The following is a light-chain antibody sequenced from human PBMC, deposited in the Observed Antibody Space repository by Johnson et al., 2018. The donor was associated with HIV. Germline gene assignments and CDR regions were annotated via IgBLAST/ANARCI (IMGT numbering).Light chain of an antibody. V-gene: IGLV1-51*01. J-gene: IGLJ1*01. CDR2: DNN. CDR1: SSNIGNNY. Sequence: QSVLTQPPSVSAAPGQKVTISCSGSSSNIGNNYVSWYQQLPGTAPKLLIYDNNKRPSGIPDRFSGSKSGMSATLGITRLQTGDEANYYCETWDSSLSGVFGTGTKVTVL. CDR3: ETWDSSLSGV.